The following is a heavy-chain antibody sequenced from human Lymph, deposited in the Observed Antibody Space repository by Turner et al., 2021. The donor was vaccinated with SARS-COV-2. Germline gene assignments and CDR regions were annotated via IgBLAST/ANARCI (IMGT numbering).Heavy chain of an antibody. Sequence: EKLVENGGGVNQSGGSLRPTCAASGIILSRNYMNWVRQAPGKGLGWVTVIYSGGTTYYADSVKSRFTISRDNSKNTLYLQMNSLRVEDTAVYYCAGDLGTYGMDVWGQGTTVTVSS. V-gene: IGHV3-53*02. J-gene: IGHJ6*02. CDR3: AGDLGTYGMDV. CDR1: GIILSRNY. CDR2: IYSGGTT. D-gene: IGHD6-13*01.